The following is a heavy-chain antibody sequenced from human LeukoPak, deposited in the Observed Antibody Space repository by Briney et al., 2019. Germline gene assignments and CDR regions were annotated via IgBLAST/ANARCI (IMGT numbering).Heavy chain of an antibody. D-gene: IGHD6-13*01. Sequence: GGSLRLSCAASGFTFDDYAMHWVRQAPGKGLDWVSGISWNSGSIGYADSVKGRFTISRDNAKNSLYLQMNSLRAEDTALYYCAKVSIAAAATRYYYYYMDVWGKGTTVTVSS. CDR1: GFTFDDYA. CDR3: AKVSIAAAATRYYYYYMDV. CDR2: ISWNSGSI. J-gene: IGHJ6*03. V-gene: IGHV3-9*01.